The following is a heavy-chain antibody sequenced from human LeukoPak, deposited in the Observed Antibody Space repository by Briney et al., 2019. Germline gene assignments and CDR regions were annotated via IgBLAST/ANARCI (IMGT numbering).Heavy chain of an antibody. D-gene: IGHD4-11*01. J-gene: IGHJ4*02. CDR2: ISYDGSNK. CDR3: ANSSPLHPNDY. CDR1: GFTFSSYA. Sequence: GGSLRLSCAASGFTFSSYAMHWVRQAPGKGLEWVAVISYDGSNKYYADSVKGRFTISRDNSKNTLYLQMNSLRAEDTAVYYCANSSPLHPNDYWGQGTLVTVSS. V-gene: IGHV3-30-3*01.